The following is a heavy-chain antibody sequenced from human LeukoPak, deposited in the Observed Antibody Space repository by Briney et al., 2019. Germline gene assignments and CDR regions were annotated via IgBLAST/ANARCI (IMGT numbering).Heavy chain of an antibody. Sequence: SETLSLTCTVSGGSISSGDYYWSWIRQPPGKGLEWIGYIYYSGSAYYNPSLKSRVTISVDTSKNQFSLKLSSVTAADTAVYYCARANKKQWLVSNWGQGTLVTVSS. CDR3: ARANKKQWLVSN. J-gene: IGHJ1*01. D-gene: IGHD6-19*01. CDR1: GGSISSGDYY. V-gene: IGHV4-30-4*08. CDR2: IYYSGSA.